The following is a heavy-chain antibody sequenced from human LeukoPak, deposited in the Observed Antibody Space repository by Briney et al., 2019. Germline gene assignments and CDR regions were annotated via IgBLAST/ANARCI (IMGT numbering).Heavy chain of an antibody. V-gene: IGHV3-23*01. J-gene: IGHJ5*02. CDR1: GFTFGNYA. D-gene: IGHD2-2*02. CDR3: AKASVAIPQYCNS. Sequence: SGGSLRLSCEASGFTFGNYAMNWVRQAPGKGLEWISTISGTGSSTYYADSAKGRFTISRDNSKDILFLQLNSLTAADTAMYFCAKASVAIPQYCNSWGQGTLVTVSS. CDR2: ISGTGSST.